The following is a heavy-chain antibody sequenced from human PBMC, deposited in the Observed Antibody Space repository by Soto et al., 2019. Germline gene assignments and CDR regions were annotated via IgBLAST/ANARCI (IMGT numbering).Heavy chain of an antibody. D-gene: IGHD1-26*01. CDR3: AKNAVGGFDW. Sequence: QLQESGPGLVKPSGTLSLTCAVSRGSMTTGDWFSWVRQSPGKVLEWIGEIYYGGTTHYKPSLQSRVTISLDKSKHQFFLELSSSTAADTAVYYCAKNAVGGFDWWGQGTLVTVSS. V-gene: IGHV4-4*02. CDR2: IYYGGTT. CDR1: RGSMTTGDW. J-gene: IGHJ4*02.